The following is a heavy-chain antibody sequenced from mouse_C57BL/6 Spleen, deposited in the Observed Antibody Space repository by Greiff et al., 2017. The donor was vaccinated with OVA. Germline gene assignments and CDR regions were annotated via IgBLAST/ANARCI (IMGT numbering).Heavy chain of an antibody. D-gene: IGHD3-2*02. CDR2: IRSKSNNYAN. J-gene: IGHJ4*01. V-gene: IGHV10-1*01. Sequence: EVQRVESGGGLVQPKGSLKLSCAASGFSFNTYAMNWVRQAPGKGLEWVARIRSKSNNYANNYADSVKDRFTISRDDSESMLNLQMNTLKAEDTAMYYCVRHGGAAQANFVYYYAMGCWGQRTSVTVSS. CDR1: GFSFNTYA. CDR3: VRHGGAAQANFVYYYAMGC.